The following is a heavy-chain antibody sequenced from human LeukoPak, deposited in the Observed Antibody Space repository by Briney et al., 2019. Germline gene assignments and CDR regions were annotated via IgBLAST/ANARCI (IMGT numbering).Heavy chain of an antibody. D-gene: IGHD1-7*01. CDR1: GGSISSSSYY. CDR2: IYYSGST. CDR3: ARQLELQGFDY. V-gene: IGHV4-39*07. J-gene: IGHJ4*02. Sequence: SETLSLTCTVSGGSISSSSYYWGWIRQPPGKGLEWIGSIYYSGSTYYNPSLKSRVTISVDTSKNQFSLKLSSVTAADTAVYYCARQLELQGFDYWGQGTLVTASS.